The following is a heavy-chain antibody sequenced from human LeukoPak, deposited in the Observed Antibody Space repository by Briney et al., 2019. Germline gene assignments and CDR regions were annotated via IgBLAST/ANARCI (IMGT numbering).Heavy chain of an antibody. CDR3: ARDPPGRGAVAGEAY. V-gene: IGHV4-34*01. D-gene: IGHD6-19*01. J-gene: IGHJ4*02. CDR1: VGSFRGYY. Sequence: SETLSLTCAVYVGSFRGYYWSWICQPPRKGLECIWEINHSGSTNYNPSLKSRVTISVDTSKNQFSLKLSSVTAADTAVYYCARDPPGRGAVAGEAYWGQGTLVTVSS. CDR2: INHSGST.